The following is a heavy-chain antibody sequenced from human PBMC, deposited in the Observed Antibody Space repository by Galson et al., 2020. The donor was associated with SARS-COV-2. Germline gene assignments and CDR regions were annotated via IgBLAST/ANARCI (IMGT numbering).Heavy chain of an antibody. D-gene: IGHD3-22*01. V-gene: IGHV4-34*01. Sequence: LETLSLTCAVYGGSFSAYYWSWIRQPPGKGLEWIGSIYYSGSTYYNPSLKSRVTISVDTSKNQFSLKLSSVTAADTAVYYCAREIRDYYDSSGYYEDGVIWFDPWGQGTLVTVSS. CDR1: GGSFSAYY. CDR2: IYYSGST. CDR3: AREIRDYYDSSGYYEDGVIWFDP. J-gene: IGHJ5*02.